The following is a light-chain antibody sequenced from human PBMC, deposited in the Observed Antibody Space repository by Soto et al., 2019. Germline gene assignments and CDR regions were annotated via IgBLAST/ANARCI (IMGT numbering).Light chain of an antibody. CDR3: PQYYSYPWT. CDR1: QGISSY. V-gene: IGKV1-8*01. Sequence: WVTQSTPFLSAATGDRVTITCRASQGISSYLAWYQQKPGKAPKLLIYAASTLQSGVPSRFSGSGSGTDFTLTISCLQSEDFARYYCPQYYSYPWTSAQRAMV. J-gene: IGKJ1*01. CDR2: AAS.